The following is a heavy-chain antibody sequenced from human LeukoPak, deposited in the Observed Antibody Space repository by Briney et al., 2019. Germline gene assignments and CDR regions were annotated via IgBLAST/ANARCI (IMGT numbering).Heavy chain of an antibody. D-gene: IGHD2-21*01. CDR2: TSSSDDGT. V-gene: IGHV3-23*01. CDR3: ARAPVTSCRGAFCYPFDL. Sequence: GGSLRLSCAASGFPLSSYAMSWVRQVPGKGLEWVSATSSSDDGTYHTDSVRGRFTIYRDNFRNTLYLQMNRLRVEDAALYYCARAPVTSCRGAFCYPFDLWGQGVLVTVSS. CDR1: GFPLSSYA. J-gene: IGHJ4*02.